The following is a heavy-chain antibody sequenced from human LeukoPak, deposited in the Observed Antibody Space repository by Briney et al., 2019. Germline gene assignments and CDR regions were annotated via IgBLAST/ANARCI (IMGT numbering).Heavy chain of an antibody. CDR2: ISASGGGT. V-gene: IGHV3-23*01. Sequence: GGSLRLSCAASGFTFNNYAMSWVRQAPGKGLEWVSAISASGGGTNYADSAKGRFIISRDNSKNTLYLQMNSLRAEDTAVYYCAKDPQRYCSGGSCLYFDYWGQGTLVTVSS. CDR1: GFTFNNYA. J-gene: IGHJ4*02. CDR3: AKDPQRYCSGGSCLYFDY. D-gene: IGHD2-15*01.